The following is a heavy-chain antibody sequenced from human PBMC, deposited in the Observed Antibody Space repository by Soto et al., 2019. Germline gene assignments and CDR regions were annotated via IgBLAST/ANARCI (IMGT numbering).Heavy chain of an antibody. CDR3: ASMGYHYGSGSYPLAY. D-gene: IGHD3-10*01. V-gene: IGHV4-4*08. CDR2: IYNSGST. J-gene: IGHJ4*02. CDR1: GGSISSYY. Sequence: QVQLQESGPGLVKPSETLSLTCTVSGGSISSYYWTWIRQPPGKGLEWIGFIYNSGSTHYNPSLRSRLTISVDTSKIQFPLELRSVAAADTAVYYCASMGYHYGSGSYPLAYWGQGTLVTVSS.